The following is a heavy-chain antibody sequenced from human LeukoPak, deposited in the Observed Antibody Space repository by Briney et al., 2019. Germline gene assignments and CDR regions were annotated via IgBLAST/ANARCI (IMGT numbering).Heavy chain of an antibody. CDR3: VGLYYNSGNYDY. Sequence: GGSLRLSCAASGFIFSSHWMIWVRQAPGRGLEGVASIKQDESEKHYVDSVKGRFTISRDNGKNSLYLQMNSLRAEDTAVYYCVGLYYNSGNYDYWGQGTLVTVSS. J-gene: IGHJ4*02. CDR1: GFIFSSHW. CDR2: IKQDESEK. D-gene: IGHD2/OR15-2a*01. V-gene: IGHV3-7*01.